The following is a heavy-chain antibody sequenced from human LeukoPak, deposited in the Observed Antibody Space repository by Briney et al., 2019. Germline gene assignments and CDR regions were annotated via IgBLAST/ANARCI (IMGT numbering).Heavy chain of an antibody. CDR1: GYTFTGYY. Sequence: ASVKVSCKASGYTFTGYYMHWVRQAPGQGLEWMGRINPNSGGTNYAQKFQGRVTMTRDTSISTAYMELRRLRSDDTAVYYCARTRVVAARHFDYWGQGTLVTVSS. CDR2: INPNSGGT. J-gene: IGHJ4*02. D-gene: IGHD6-6*01. V-gene: IGHV1-2*06. CDR3: ARTRVVAARHFDY.